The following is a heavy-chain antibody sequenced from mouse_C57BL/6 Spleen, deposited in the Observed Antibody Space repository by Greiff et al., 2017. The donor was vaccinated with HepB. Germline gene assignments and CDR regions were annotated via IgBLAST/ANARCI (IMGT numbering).Heavy chain of an antibody. CDR3: TRSGYYGSSYVWWYFDV. J-gene: IGHJ1*03. CDR2: IDPETGGT. V-gene: IGHV1-15*01. Sequence: VQLVESGAELVRPGASVTLSCKASGYTFTDYEMHWVKQTPVHGLEWIGAIDPETGGTAYNQKFKGKAILTADKSSSTAYMELRSLTSEDSAVYYCTRSGYYGSSYVWWYFDVWGTGTTVTVSS. D-gene: IGHD1-1*01. CDR1: GYTFTDYE.